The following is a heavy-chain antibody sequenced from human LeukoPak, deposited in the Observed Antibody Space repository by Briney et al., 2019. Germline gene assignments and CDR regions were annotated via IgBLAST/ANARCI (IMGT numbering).Heavy chain of an antibody. D-gene: IGHD6-13*01. Sequence: GGSLRLSCAASGFTFGNYAMSWVRQGPGKGLEWVSTISGSGGSTYYADSVKGRFTISRDSSKNTLFLQMNSLRADDTAVYFCAKDQKSIAATGYDYWGQGTLVTVSS. CDR3: AKDQKSIAATGYDY. J-gene: IGHJ4*02. V-gene: IGHV3-23*01. CDR1: GFTFGNYA. CDR2: ISGSGGST.